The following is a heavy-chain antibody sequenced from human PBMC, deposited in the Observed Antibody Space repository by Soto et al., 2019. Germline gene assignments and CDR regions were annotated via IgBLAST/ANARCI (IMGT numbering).Heavy chain of an antibody. V-gene: IGHV3-30*18. D-gene: IGHD6-19*01. J-gene: IGHJ4*02. CDR1: GFTFSSYG. CDR2: ISYDGSNK. CDR3: AKDPSSGWSNFDY. Sequence: PVGSLRLSCAASGFTFSSYGMHWVRQGPGKGLEWVAVISYDGSNKYYADSVKGRFTISRDNSKNTLYLQMNSLRAEDTAVYYCAKDPSSGWSNFDYWGQGTLVTVSS.